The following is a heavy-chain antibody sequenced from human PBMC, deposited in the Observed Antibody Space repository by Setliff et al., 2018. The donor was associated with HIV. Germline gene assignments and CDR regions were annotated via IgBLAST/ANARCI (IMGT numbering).Heavy chain of an antibody. J-gene: IGHJ4*01. D-gene: IGHD2-15*01. CDR2: IYSGGST. CDR3: AKDGISGGAYPPYYFDY. CDR1: GFTFSTYA. Sequence: GGSLRLSCAASGFTFSTYAMSWVRQAPGKGLEWVSTIYSGGSTYHADSVKGRFTLSRDNSKNTLYLLMNGLRVEDTAVYYCAKDGISGGAYPPYYFDYWGHGTLVTVSS. V-gene: IGHV3-23*01.